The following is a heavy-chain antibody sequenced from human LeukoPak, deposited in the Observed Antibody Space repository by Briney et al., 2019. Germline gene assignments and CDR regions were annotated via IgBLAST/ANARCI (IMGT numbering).Heavy chain of an antibody. CDR1: GGSFSGYY. CDR3: ARGQGAVTTH. Sequence: SETLSLTCTVSGGSFSGYYWTWVRQPPGKGLEWIGEINHSGSANYNPSLKSRVTISLDTSKNQFSLKLSSVTAADTAVYYCARGQGAVTTHWGQGTLVTVSS. D-gene: IGHD4-17*01. CDR2: INHSGSA. V-gene: IGHV4-34*01. J-gene: IGHJ4*02.